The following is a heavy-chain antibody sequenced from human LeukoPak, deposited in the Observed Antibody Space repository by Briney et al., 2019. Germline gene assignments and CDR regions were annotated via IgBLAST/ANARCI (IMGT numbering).Heavy chain of an antibody. V-gene: IGHV3-21*01. CDR2: ISSSSSYI. CDR3: ARGFDSSGYPPGCFQH. Sequence: PGGSLRLSCAASGFTFSSYSMNWVRQAPGKGLEWVSSISSSSSYIYYADSVKGRFTISRDNAKNSLYLQMNSLRAEDTAVYYCARGFDSSGYPPGCFQHWGQGTLVTVSS. CDR1: GFTFSSYS. D-gene: IGHD3-22*01. J-gene: IGHJ1*01.